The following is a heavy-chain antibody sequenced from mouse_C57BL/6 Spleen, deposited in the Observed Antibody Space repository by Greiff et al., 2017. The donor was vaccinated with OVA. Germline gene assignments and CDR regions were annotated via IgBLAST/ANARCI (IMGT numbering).Heavy chain of an antibody. J-gene: IGHJ3*01. Sequence: QVQLQQPGAELVKPGASVKVSCTASGYTFTSYWMHWVKQRPGQGLEWIGRIHPSDSDTNYNQKFKGKATLTVDKSSSTAYMQLSSLTSEDSAVYYCATPDSSGYGWFADWGQGTLVTVSA. CDR2: IHPSDSDT. CDR1: GYTFTSYW. D-gene: IGHD3-2*02. V-gene: IGHV1-74*01. CDR3: ATPDSSGYGWFAD.